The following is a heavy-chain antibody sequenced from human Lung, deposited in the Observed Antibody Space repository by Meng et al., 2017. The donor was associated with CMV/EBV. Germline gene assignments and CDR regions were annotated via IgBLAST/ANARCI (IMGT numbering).Heavy chain of an antibody. CDR3: ARQPNNWFDP. CDR1: GYVFTSYW. Sequence: ISCKVFGYVFTSYWICWLRQMPGKGLEWMGIIYPGDSDTRYSPSFQGQVTISVDKSISTAYLEWSSLKASDTAMYYCARQPNNWFDPWGQGTLVTVSS. CDR2: IYPGDSDT. V-gene: IGHV5-51*01. J-gene: IGHJ5*02.